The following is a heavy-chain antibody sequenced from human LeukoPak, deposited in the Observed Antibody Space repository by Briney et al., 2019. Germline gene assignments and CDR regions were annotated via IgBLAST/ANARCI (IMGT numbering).Heavy chain of an antibody. CDR2: ISSSSTYI. V-gene: IGHV3-21*01. D-gene: IGHD5-18*01. Sequence: GGSLTLYCAASGLTFSSYSMNWLRQAPGKGLEWVSSISSSSTYIYYADSVEGRFTISRDNAKNSMYLQMISLRAEDTAVYYCARAGDQGLVTRFDYWGQGTLVTVSS. CDR1: GLTFSSYS. CDR3: ARAGDQGLVTRFDY. J-gene: IGHJ4*02.